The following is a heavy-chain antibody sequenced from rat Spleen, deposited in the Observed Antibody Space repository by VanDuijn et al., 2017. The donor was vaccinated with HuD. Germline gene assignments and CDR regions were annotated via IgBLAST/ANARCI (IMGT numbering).Heavy chain of an antibody. J-gene: IGHJ2*01. CDR3: ARHTPFNYGTVGDY. CDR2: ISTGGGNT. D-gene: IGHD1-11*01. Sequence: EVQLVESGGGLVQPGRSMKLSCAASGFTFSNYDMAWVRQAPTKGLEWIASISTGGGNTYYPDSVKGRFTISRDNAKSTLYLQMDSLRSEDTATYYCARHTPFNYGTVGDYWGQGVMVTVSS. CDR1: GFTFSNYD. V-gene: IGHV5-25*01.